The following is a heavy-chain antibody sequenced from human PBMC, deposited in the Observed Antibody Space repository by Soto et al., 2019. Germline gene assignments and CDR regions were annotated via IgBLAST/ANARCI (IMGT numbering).Heavy chain of an antibody. CDR3: ARDCSSTSCYAYP. D-gene: IGHD2-2*01. J-gene: IGHJ5*02. CDR1: GGTFSSYT. CDR2: IIPILGIA. Sequence: SVKVSCKASGGTFSSYTISWVRQAPGQGLEWMGRIIPILGIANYAQKFQGRVTITADKSTSTDYMELSSLRSEDTAVYYCARDCSSTSCYAYPWGQGTLVTVSS. V-gene: IGHV1-69*04.